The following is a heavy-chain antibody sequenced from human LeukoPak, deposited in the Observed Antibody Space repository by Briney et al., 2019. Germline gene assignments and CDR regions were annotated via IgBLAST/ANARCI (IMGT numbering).Heavy chain of an antibody. D-gene: IGHD1-26*01. V-gene: IGHV3-23*01. CDR2: ISGSGDNSGSGDNT. J-gene: IGHJ4*02. CDR3: ARDLMGWDLHYFDY. CDR1: GFTFSKYG. Sequence: GGSLRLSCAASGFTFSKYGMSWVRQAPGKGLECVSRISGSGDNSGSGDNTYYADSVKGRFTISRDNAKNSLYLQMHSLRAEDTAVYYCARDLMGWDLHYFDYWGQGTLVTVSS.